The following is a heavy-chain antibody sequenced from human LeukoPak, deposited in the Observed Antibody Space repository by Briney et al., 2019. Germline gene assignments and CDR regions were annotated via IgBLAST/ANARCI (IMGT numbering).Heavy chain of an antibody. CDR3: AKDGAVAGPEYYFDY. D-gene: IGHD6-19*01. CDR2: ISYDGSNK. V-gene: IGHV3-30*18. CDR1: GFTFSSYG. J-gene: IGHJ4*02. Sequence: QSGGSLRLSCAASGFTFSSYGMHWVRQAPGKGLELVAVISYDGSNKYYADSVKGRFTISRDNSKNTLYLQMNSLRAEDTAVYYCAKDGAVAGPEYYFDYWGQGTLVTVSS.